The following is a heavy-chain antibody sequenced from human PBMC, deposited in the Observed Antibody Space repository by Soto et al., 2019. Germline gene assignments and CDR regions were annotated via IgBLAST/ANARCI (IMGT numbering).Heavy chain of an antibody. CDR3: ARGYSGGWSRGGYFDY. CDR2: ITGGGTTI. V-gene: IGHV3-48*03. Sequence: GGSLRLSCAASGFTFSSHEMNWVRQAPGKGLEWVSHITGGGTTIYYAGSVRGRFTTSRDNAKSSLNLHMNSLRAEDTAVYYCARGYSGGWSRGGYFDYWGQGILVTVYS. D-gene: IGHD6-19*01. CDR1: GFTFSSHE. J-gene: IGHJ4*02.